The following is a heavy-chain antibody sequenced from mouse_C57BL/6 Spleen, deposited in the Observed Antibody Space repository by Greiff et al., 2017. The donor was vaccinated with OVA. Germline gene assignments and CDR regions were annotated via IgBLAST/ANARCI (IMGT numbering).Heavy chain of an antibody. J-gene: IGHJ4*01. CDR3: AGGKYAMDY. Sequence: VQLQQSGPELVKPGASVKISCKASGYAFSSSWMNWVKQRPGKGLEWIGRIYPGDGDTNYNGKFKGKATLTADKSSSTAYMQLSSLTSEDSAVYFCAGGKYAMDYWGQGTSVTVSS. V-gene: IGHV1-82*01. CDR1: GYAFSSSW. D-gene: IGHD2-1*01. CDR2: IYPGDGDT.